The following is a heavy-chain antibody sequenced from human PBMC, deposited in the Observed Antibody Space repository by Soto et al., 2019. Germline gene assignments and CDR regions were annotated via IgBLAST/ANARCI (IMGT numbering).Heavy chain of an antibody. CDR2: IWYDGTQK. CDR3: ARAGGTTVTGLWHFDS. V-gene: IGHV3-33*01. J-gene: IGHJ4*02. Sequence: QVQLEESGGGVVQPGRSLRLSCEASGFTFNTYSMHWVRQPPGKGREWLAAIWYDGTQKYYADSVKGRFIISRDNSKKTLYLAMNSLRAEDTAVYYCARAGGTTVTGLWHFDSWGQGTLVTVSS. D-gene: IGHD4-17*01. CDR1: GFTFNTYS.